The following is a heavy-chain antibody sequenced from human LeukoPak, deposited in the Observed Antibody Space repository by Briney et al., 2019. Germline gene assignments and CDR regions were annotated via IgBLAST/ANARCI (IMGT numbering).Heavy chain of an antibody. Sequence: PSASLRLSCAASGFTFSNYAMSWVRQAPGKGLEWVSAITGSGGNTYYADSVKGRFTISRDNSKNTVFLQMNSLRAEDTAVYYCAKWGDYDVLTGYYVSDYWGQGTLVTVSS. J-gene: IGHJ4*02. D-gene: IGHD3-9*01. CDR3: AKWGDYDVLTGYYVSDY. CDR1: GFTFSNYA. V-gene: IGHV3-23*01. CDR2: ITGSGGNT.